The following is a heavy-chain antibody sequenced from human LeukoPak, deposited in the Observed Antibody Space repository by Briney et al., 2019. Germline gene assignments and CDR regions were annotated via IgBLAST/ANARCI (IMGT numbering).Heavy chain of an antibody. CDR1: GGSISSSSYY. CDR3: ARGLRDWGSRYYYYYMDV. D-gene: IGHD7-27*01. J-gene: IGHJ6*03. CDR2: IYYSGST. Sequence: SETLSLTCTVSGGSISSSSYYWGWIRQPPGKGLEWIGSIYYSGSTYYNPSLKSRVTISVDTSKNQFSLKLSSVTAADTAVYYCARGLRDWGSRYYYYYMDVWGKGTTVTVSS. V-gene: IGHV4-39*01.